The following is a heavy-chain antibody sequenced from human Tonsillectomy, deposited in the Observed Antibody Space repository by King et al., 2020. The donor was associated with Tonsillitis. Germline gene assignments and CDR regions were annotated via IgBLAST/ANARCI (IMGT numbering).Heavy chain of an antibody. Sequence: VQLVESGGGVVQPGRSLRLSCAASGFTFSSYAMHWVRQAPGKGLEWVAVISYNGSNKYYADSVKGRFTISRDNSKNTLYLQMNSLRAEDTAVYYCARDGHYSNHKKLDYWGQGTLVTVSS. CDR2: ISYNGSNK. CDR1: GFTFSSYA. J-gene: IGHJ4*02. V-gene: IGHV3-30*04. CDR3: ARDGHYSNHKKLDY. D-gene: IGHD4-11*01.